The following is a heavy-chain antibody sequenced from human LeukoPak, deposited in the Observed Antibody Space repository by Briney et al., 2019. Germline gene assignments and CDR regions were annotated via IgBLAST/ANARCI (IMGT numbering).Heavy chain of an antibody. D-gene: IGHD1-7*01. J-gene: IGHJ4*02. CDR3: ARRATSGNYQMLHFDS. Sequence: PSETLSLTCTVSGTSITRTYWSWIRQPPRRGLESAGYVYDTGDTNYNPSLKSRVTMSLDTSKNQFSLTLSSVTAADTAIYYCARRATSGNYQMLHFDSWGQGILVTVSS. V-gene: IGHV4-59*08. CDR1: GTSITRTY. CDR2: VYDTGDT.